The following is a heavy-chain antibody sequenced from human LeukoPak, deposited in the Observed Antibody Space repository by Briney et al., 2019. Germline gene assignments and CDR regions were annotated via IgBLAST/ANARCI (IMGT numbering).Heavy chain of an antibody. D-gene: IGHD3-22*01. J-gene: IGHJ4*02. CDR1: GFTFSSYS. CDR2: ISSSSSTI. CDR3: ARDFLEGLSGIVTDY. V-gene: IGHV3-48*01. Sequence: GGSLRLSCAASGFTFSSYSMNWVRQAPGKGLEWVSSISSSSSTIYYADSVKGRFTISRDNAKNSLYLQMNSLRAEDTAVYYCARDFLEGLSGIVTDYWGQGTLVTVSS.